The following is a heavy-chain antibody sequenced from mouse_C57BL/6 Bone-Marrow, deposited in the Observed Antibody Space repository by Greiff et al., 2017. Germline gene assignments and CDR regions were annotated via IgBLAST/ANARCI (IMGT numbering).Heavy chain of an antibody. D-gene: IGHD3-2*02. CDR1: GYAFSSSW. J-gene: IGHJ3*01. CDR3: ALDSSGYEFAY. V-gene: IGHV1-82*01. CDR2: IYPGDGDT. Sequence: VQLQQSGPELVKPGASVKISCKASGYAFSSSWMNWVKQRPGKGLEWIGRIYPGDGDTNYNGRFKGKATLTADKSSSKAYMHLSSLTSEDAAVYFCALDSSGYEFAYWGQGTLVTVSA.